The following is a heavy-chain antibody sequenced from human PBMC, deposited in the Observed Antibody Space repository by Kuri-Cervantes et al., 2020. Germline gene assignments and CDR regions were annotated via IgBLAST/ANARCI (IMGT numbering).Heavy chain of an antibody. D-gene: IGHD5/OR15-5a*01. J-gene: IGHJ6*03. Sequence: GESLKISCAASGFTFSSYWMHWVRQVPGKGLVWVSRIGGGGSGIIYADSVRGRFTISRDNSNNTLYLQMNSLRAEDTAVYYCARDLRDPYYMDVWGTGTTVTVSS. V-gene: IGHV3-74*01. CDR2: IGGGGSGI. CDR1: GFTFSSYW. CDR3: ARDLRDPYYMDV.